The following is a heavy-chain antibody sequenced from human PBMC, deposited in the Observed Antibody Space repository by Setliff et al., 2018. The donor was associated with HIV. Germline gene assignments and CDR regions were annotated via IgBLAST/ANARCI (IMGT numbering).Heavy chain of an antibody. Sequence: PGGSLRLSCVASGFTFSSRWMHWVRQAPGKGLEWVSLIKDDGSKTMYADSVRGRFTISRDNAKNTLYLQMNSLRAEDTAVYYCARARLRNYYYYMDVWAKGTTVTVSS. CDR2: IKDDGSKT. D-gene: IGHD5-12*01. CDR1: GFTFSSRW. V-gene: IGHV3-74*03. J-gene: IGHJ6*03. CDR3: ARARLRNYYYYMDV.